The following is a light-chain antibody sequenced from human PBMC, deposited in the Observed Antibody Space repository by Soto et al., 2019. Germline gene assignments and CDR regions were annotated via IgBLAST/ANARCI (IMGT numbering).Light chain of an antibody. CDR2: KVS. CDR1: QSLVYSDGNTY. CDR3: MQGTLYT. Sequence: DVVMTQSPLSLPVTLGQPASISCRSSQSLVYSDGNTYLNWFQQRPGQSPRCLIYKVSNRHPGVPDRFIHRGSGTYFALKISRMEAADIRVYYRMQGTLYTFCQWTKVEIK. V-gene: IGKV2-30*01. J-gene: IGKJ2*01.